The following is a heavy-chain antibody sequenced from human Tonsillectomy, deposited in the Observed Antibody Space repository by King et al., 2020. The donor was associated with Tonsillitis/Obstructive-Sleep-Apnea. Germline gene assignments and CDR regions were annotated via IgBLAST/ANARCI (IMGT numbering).Heavy chain of an antibody. CDR3: ARHYSSGVRFYYYFYMDV. CDR1: GGSISSNY. Sequence: VQLQESGPGLVKPSETLSLTCTVSGGSISSNYWSWIRQSPGKGLEWIGFIYYTGSTNYNPSLKSRVTISVDTSKNQFSLKLSSVTAADTAMYYCARHYSSGVRFYYYFYMDVWGKGTTVTVSS. D-gene: IGHD4-11*01. CDR2: IYYTGST. J-gene: IGHJ6*03. V-gene: IGHV4-59*08.